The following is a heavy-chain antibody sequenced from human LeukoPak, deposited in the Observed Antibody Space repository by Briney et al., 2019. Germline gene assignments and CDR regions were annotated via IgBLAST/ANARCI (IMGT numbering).Heavy chain of an antibody. D-gene: IGHD2/OR15-2a*01. V-gene: IGHV4-39*07. Sequence: SETLFLTCIVSGGSISSSIYYWGWIRQPPGKGLEWIGSSSYTGITYYNPSLKSRVTISVDTSKNDFSLKLSSVTAADTDVYYCARDKFYNSGGGMEDGFDIWGQGTMVTVSS. CDR1: GGSISSSIYY. J-gene: IGHJ3*02. CDR2: SSYTGIT. CDR3: ARDKFYNSGGGMEDGFDI.